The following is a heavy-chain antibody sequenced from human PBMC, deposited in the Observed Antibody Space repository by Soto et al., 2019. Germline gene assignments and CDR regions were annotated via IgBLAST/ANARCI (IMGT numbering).Heavy chain of an antibody. V-gene: IGHV4-31*03. Sequence: SETLSLTCTVSGASVSRGGYYWSWIRQHPGKGLAWIGYIYDSGNTYYNPSLKSRLTISLDTSKNHFSLKLTSVTAADTAVYYCGGTLSLGDAAGGGGFAYWGQGTLVTVSS. J-gene: IGHJ4*02. CDR3: GGTLSLGDAAGGGGFAY. D-gene: IGHD1-26*01. CDR1: GASVSRGGYY. CDR2: IYDSGNT.